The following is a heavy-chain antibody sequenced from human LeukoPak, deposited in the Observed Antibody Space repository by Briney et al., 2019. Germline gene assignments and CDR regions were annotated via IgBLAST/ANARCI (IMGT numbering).Heavy chain of an antibody. CDR2: IIPIFGTA. D-gene: IGHD3-10*01. CDR1: GGTFSSYA. CDR3: ARGYYYGSGSYSYYYYYMDV. V-gene: IGHV1-69*06. J-gene: IGHJ6*03. Sequence: ASVKVSCKASGGTFSSYAISWVRQAPGQGLKWMGGIIPIFGTANYAQKFQGRVTITADKSTSTAYMELSSLRSEDTAVYYCARGYYYGSGSYSYYYYYMDVWGKGTTVTVSS.